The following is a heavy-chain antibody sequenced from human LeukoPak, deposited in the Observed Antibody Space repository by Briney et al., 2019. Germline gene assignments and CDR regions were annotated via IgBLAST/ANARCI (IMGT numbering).Heavy chain of an antibody. CDR2: ISGSGGST. J-gene: IGHJ4*02. CDR3: ARDPWQWLVLGYFDY. D-gene: IGHD6-19*01. V-gene: IGHV3-23*01. Sequence: GGSLRLSCAASGFTFSNAWMSWVRQAPGKGPEWVSAISGSGGSTYYADSVKGRFTISRDNSKNTLYLQMNSLRAEDTAVYYCARDPWQWLVLGYFDYWGQGTLVTVSS. CDR1: GFTFSNAW.